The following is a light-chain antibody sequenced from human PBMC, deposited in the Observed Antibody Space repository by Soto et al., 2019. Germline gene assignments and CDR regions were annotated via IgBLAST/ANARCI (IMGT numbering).Light chain of an antibody. CDR2: AAS. Sequence: DIQMTQTPSSLSASVGDRVTLVCRASQDINNDLGWYQQKPGRAPKRLMYAASSVQSGVPSRFSGSRSGTEFTLTIFSLQPEDAPTYYCLQHNTYPLTFGPGTKVEIK. J-gene: IGKJ3*01. CDR1: QDINND. CDR3: LQHNTYPLT. V-gene: IGKV1-17*01.